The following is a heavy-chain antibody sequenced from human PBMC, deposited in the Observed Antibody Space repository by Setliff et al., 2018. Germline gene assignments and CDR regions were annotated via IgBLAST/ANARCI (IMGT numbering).Heavy chain of an antibody. CDR2: IYPGDSDA. CDR1: GYTFTNYW. J-gene: IGHJ4*02. D-gene: IGHD4-17*01. CDR3: ARSPLRLFDF. V-gene: IGHV5-51*01. Sequence: AGESLKISCRGSGYTFTNYWIGWVRQMPGKGLEWMGLIYPGDSDARYSPSFQGQVTISADKSINTVYLQWSSLKASDTAMYYCARSPLRLFDFWGQGSLVTVSS.